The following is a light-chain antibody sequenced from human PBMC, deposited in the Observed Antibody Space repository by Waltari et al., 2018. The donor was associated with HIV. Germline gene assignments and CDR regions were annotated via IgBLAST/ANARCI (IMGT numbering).Light chain of an antibody. J-gene: IGLJ2*01. Sequence: QSALTQPPSASGSPGQSVTISCTGTSSDVGGYNYVSWYQQHPGKAPKLMICQVNKRPSGVPARFAGTKSGNRASLTVSGLQAEDEADYCCSSFAGSNNLMVFGGGTKLTVL. CDR1: SSDVGGYNY. CDR3: SSFAGSNNLMV. CDR2: QVN. V-gene: IGLV2-8*01.